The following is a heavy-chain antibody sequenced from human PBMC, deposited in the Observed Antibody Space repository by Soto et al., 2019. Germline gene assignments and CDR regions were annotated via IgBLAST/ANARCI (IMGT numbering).Heavy chain of an antibody. Sequence: EVLLQQSGAEARKPGTAVKISCKVSGNTFTDLHMHWVKQAPGKGLEWVGLVEIENDERLYAEKFRGRLNINADTSRQISYMELTCLTSDDTAMYCCAAVRGHVGSLSFDYWGQGTLVTVSA. CDR2: VEIENDER. CDR3: AAVRGHVGSLSFDY. J-gene: IGHJ4*02. D-gene: IGHD1-26*01. V-gene: IGHV1-69-2*01. CDR1: GNTFTDLH.